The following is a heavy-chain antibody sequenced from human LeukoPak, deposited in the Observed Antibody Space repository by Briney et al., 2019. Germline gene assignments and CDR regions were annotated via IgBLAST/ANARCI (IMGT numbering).Heavy chain of an antibody. J-gene: IGHJ6*02. CDR2: VNPSGGTT. V-gene: IGHV1-46*01. CDR1: GYTFTSYY. CDR3: ARDRGGVGATFLGYGMDV. Sequence: GASVKVSCKASGYTFTSYYLHWMRQAPGQGLEWMGIVNPSGGTTNYAQKFQGRVTLTRDTSTSTVYMVLSSLRSEDTAVYYCARDRGGVGATFLGYGMDVWGQGTTVTVPS. D-gene: IGHD1-26*01.